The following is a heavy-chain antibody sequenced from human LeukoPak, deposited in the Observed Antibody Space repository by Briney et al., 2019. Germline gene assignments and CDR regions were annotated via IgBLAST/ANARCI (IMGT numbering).Heavy chain of an antibody. V-gene: IGHV4-34*01. Sequence: SETLSLTCAVYGESFSGYYWSWIRQPPGKRLEWIGEINHSGSTNYNPSLKSRVTISVDTSKNQFSLKLSSVTAADTAVYYCARVPVGDYYYYYMDVRGKGTTVTVSS. D-gene: IGHD3-16*01. CDR2: INHSGST. CDR1: GESFSGYY. J-gene: IGHJ6*03. CDR3: ARVPVGDYYYYYMDV.